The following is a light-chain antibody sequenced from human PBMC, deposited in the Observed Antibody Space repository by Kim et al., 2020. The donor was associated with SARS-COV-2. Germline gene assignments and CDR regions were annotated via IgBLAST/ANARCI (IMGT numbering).Light chain of an antibody. CDR1: QNISRY. CDR3: QQRSNWPELT. J-gene: IGKJ4*01. V-gene: IGKV3-11*01. CDR2: DAS. Sequence: DIVLTQSPATLSLSPGERATVSCRASQNISRYLVWYQQRPGQAPRLLIYDASNRPPGISPRFSGSGSGTDFTLTISSLEPEDFALYYCQQRSNWPELTFGGGTKVDIK.